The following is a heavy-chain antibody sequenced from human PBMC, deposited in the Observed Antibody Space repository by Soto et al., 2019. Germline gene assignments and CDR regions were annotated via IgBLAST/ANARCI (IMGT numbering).Heavy chain of an antibody. J-gene: IGHJ4*02. CDR3: AKYQPMTQPRPYFDY. V-gene: IGHV3-23*01. D-gene: IGHD3-22*01. CDR1: GFTFSSYA. CDR2: ISSSGGST. Sequence: EVQLLESGGDLIQPGGSLRLSCAASGFTFSSYAMSWVRQAPGKGLGWVSAISSSGGSTFYADSVKGRFTISGDNSSNTLYLQMNSLRAEDTAIYYCAKYQPMTQPRPYFDYWGQGTLVTVSS.